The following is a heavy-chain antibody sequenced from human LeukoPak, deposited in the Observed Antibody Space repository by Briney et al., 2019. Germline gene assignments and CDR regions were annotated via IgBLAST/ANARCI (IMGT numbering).Heavy chain of an antibody. J-gene: IGHJ6*03. D-gene: IGHD2-2*01. V-gene: IGHV1-69*04. CDR2: IIPILGIA. CDR1: GGTFSSYT. Sequence: SVKVSCKASGGTFSSYTISWLRQAPVQGLEWMGRIIPILGIANYAQKFQGRVTITADKSTSTAYMELSSLRSEDTAVYYCARERGLGYCSSTSCPGAMDVWGKGTTVTVSS. CDR3: ARERGLGYCSSTSCPGAMDV.